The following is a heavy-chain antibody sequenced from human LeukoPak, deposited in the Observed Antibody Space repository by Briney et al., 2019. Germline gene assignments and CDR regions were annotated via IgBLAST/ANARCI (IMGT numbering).Heavy chain of an antibody. CDR3: ARGIAAGASLPFDY. J-gene: IGHJ4*02. CDR2: ISYDGSDK. Sequence: GRSLRLSCAASGFTFSNYAMGWVRQAPGKGQEWVAVISYDGSDKYYADSVKGRFTISRDNSKNTVYLQMNSPRAEDTALYYCARGIAAGASLPFDYWGQGTLVTVSS. D-gene: IGHD6-13*01. V-gene: IGHV3-30-3*01. CDR1: GFTFSNYA.